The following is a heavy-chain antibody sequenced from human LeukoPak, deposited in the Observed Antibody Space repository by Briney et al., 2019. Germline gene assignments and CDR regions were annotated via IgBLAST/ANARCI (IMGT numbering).Heavy chain of an antibody. V-gene: IGHV4-59*11. CDR3: ARGQYHLLYWYFDL. CDR1: GGSISYHS. Sequence: SETLSLTCTVSGGSISYHSWSWIRQTPVEGLEWIANIYDYGNTDYSPSLQSRVTISTDTSETQFPLRLKSVTAADTAVYYCARGQYHLLYWYFDLWGRGTLVTVSS. D-gene: IGHD2-2*01. J-gene: IGHJ2*01. CDR2: IYDYGNT.